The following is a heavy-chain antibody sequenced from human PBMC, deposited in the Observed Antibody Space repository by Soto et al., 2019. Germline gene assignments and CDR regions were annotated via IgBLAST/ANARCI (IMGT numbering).Heavy chain of an antibody. Sequence: QVQLVQSGAEVRKPGSSVKVSCKASGDTFMYYAFTWVRQAPGQGLEWVGQAIPVFGTTNHAQQFQGRVTFTADGSPRTAFLALSSLRFEDTAVYFCARTYIAASRPTAADLWGQGTMVTVSA. CDR1: GDTFMYYA. CDR2: AIPVFGTT. CDR3: ARTYIAASRPTAADL. D-gene: IGHD6-13*01. J-gene: IGHJ3*01. V-gene: IGHV1-69*01.